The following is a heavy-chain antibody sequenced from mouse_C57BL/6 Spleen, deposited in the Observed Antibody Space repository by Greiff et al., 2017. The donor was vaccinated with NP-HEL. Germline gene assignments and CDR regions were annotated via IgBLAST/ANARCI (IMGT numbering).Heavy chain of an antibody. V-gene: IGHV1-82*01. J-gene: IGHJ2*01. Sequence: VQLQESGPELVKPGASVKISCKASGYAFSSSWMNWVKQRPGKGLEWIGRIYPGDGDTNYNGKFKGKATLTADKSSSTAYMQLSSLTSEDSAVYFCAREEGPPYYFDYWGQGTTLTVSS. CDR2: IYPGDGDT. CDR1: GYAFSSSW. CDR3: AREEGPPYYFDY. D-gene: IGHD3-3*01.